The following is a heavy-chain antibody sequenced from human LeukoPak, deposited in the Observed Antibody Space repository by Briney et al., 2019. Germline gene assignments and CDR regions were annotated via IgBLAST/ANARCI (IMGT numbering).Heavy chain of an antibody. CDR1: GFTFSTYW. J-gene: IGHJ4*02. V-gene: IGHV3-74*01. Sequence: GGSLRLSCAVSGFTFSTYWMHWVRQAPGKGLVWVSGINTDGSSTSYADSVRGRFTISRDNAKNTLYLQMNSLRAEDAAVYYCTRGSLEDWGQGTLVTVSS. CDR3: TRGSLED. CDR2: INTDGSST.